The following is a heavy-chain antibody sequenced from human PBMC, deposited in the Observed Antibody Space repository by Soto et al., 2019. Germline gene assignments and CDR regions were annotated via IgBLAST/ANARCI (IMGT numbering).Heavy chain of an antibody. V-gene: IGHV3-48*01. J-gene: IGHJ4*02. CDR2: ISPSSSSI. D-gene: IGHD3-22*01. CDR1: GFTFSSYS. Sequence: TGGSLRLSCAASGFTFSSYSMHWVRQAPGKGLEWVSYISPSSSSIYYADSVKGRFTISRDNAKNSLYLQMNSLRAEDTAVYYCERVAYYYDSSGYFYWGQGTLVTVSS. CDR3: ERVAYYYDSSGYFY.